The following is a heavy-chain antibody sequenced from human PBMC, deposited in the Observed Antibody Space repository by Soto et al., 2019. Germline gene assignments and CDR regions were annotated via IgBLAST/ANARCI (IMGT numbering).Heavy chain of an antibody. V-gene: IGHV4-59*08. D-gene: IGHD3-9*01. Sequence: SETLSLTCTVSGGSISSYYWSWIRQPPGKGLEWIGYIYYRGNTNYNPSLKSRVTISLDTSKNQFSLKLSSVTAADTAVYYCARHPGYYDILTGYSTYYFDYWGQGILVTVSS. J-gene: IGHJ4*02. CDR1: GGSISSYY. CDR2: IYYRGNT. CDR3: ARHPGYYDILTGYSTYYFDY.